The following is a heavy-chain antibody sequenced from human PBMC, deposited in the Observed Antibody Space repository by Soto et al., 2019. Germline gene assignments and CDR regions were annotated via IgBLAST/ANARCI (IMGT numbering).Heavy chain of an antibody. D-gene: IGHD1-7*01. CDR3: ARDNAGTTHYYYGMDV. Sequence: QVQLVQSGAEVKKPGSSVKVSCKASGGTFSSYAISWVRQAPGQGLEWMGGIIPIFGTANYAQKFQGRVTITADKSTSTAYMELSSLRSEDTAVHYCARDNAGTTHYYYGMDVWGQGTTVTVSS. CDR2: IIPIFGTA. V-gene: IGHV1-69*06. CDR1: GGTFSSYA. J-gene: IGHJ6*02.